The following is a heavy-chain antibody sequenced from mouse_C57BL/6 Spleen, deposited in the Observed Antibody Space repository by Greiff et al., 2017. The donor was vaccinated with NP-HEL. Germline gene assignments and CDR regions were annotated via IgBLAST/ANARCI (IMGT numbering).Heavy chain of an antibody. Sequence: EVNVVESGGGLVQSGRSLRLSCATSGFTFSDFYMEWVRQAPGKGLEWIAASRNKANDYTTEYSASVKGRFIVSRDTSQSILYLQMNALRAEDTAIYYCARDALYYGLDYWGQGTTLTVSS. CDR1: GFTFSDFY. V-gene: IGHV7-1*01. CDR2: SRNKANDYTT. J-gene: IGHJ2*01. D-gene: IGHD1-1*01. CDR3: ARDALYYGLDY.